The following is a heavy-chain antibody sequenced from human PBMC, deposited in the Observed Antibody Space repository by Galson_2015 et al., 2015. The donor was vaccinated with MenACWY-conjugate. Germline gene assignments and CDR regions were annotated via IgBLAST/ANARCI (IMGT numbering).Heavy chain of an antibody. V-gene: IGHV3-7*03. D-gene: IGHD3-22*01. CDR2: IKPDGSEK. Sequence: SLRLPCAVSGFTFSRYWMHWVRQAPGKGLEWVADIKPDGSEKYYADSVKGRFTISRDNVKNSLYLQMNSLRAEDTAVYYCASEDYYYDSSSRRKLSMDYWGQGTLVTVSS. CDR3: ASEDYYYDSSSRRKLSMDY. J-gene: IGHJ4*02. CDR1: GFTFSRYW.